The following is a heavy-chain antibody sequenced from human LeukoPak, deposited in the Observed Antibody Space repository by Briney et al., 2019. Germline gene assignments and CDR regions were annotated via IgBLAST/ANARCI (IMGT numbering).Heavy chain of an antibody. CDR3: ARSDILTGYYGIFDY. Sequence: GGSLRLSCAASGFNFSSYAMHWVRQAPGKGLEWVAVISYDGSSKYYADSVKGRFTISRDNSKNTLYLQMNSLRAEDTAVYYCARSDILTGYYGIFDYWGQGTLVTVSS. D-gene: IGHD3-9*01. CDR2: ISYDGSSK. CDR1: GFNFSSYA. V-gene: IGHV3-30-3*01. J-gene: IGHJ4*02.